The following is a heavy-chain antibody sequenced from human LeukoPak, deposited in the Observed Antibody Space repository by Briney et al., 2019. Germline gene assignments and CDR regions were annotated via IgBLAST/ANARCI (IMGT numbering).Heavy chain of an antibody. Sequence: NPSETLSLPCTVSAGSINSYYWGWVRQPAGKGLEWIGRIYTTGATNYSPSLKSRLTMSVDTSKNQFSLRLRTVTAADTAVYYCGRQGYTASYYFVDYWSQGTLVTVSS. CDR2: IYTTGAT. J-gene: IGHJ4*02. CDR1: AGSINSYY. CDR3: GRQGYTASYYFVDY. D-gene: IGHD1-26*01. V-gene: IGHV4-4*07.